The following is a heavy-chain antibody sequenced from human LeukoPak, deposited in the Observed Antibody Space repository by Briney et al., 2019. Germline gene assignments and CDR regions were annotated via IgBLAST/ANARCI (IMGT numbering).Heavy chain of an antibody. CDR2: ISYDGSNK. Sequence: GRSLRLSCAVSGFSFSSFGMHWVRQAPGKGLEWVAVISYDGSNKYYADSVKGRFTISRDTSKNTLYLEMNSLRAEDTAVYYCGSGSYYTTNWGQGTPVTVSS. J-gene: IGHJ4*02. CDR3: GSGSYYTTN. V-gene: IGHV3-30*03. D-gene: IGHD3-10*01. CDR1: GFSFSSFG.